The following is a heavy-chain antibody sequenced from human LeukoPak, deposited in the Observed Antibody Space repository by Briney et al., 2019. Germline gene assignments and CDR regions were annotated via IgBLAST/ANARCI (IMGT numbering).Heavy chain of an antibody. Sequence: ASVKVSCKAYGYTFTGYYMHWVRQAPGQGLEWMGWINPNSGGTNYAQKFQGRVTMTRDTSISTAYMELSRLRSDDTAVYYCARAPGIQFGMDVWGQGTTVTVSS. J-gene: IGHJ6*02. CDR2: INPNSGGT. D-gene: IGHD1-14*01. V-gene: IGHV1-2*02. CDR1: GYTFTGYY. CDR3: ARAPGIQFGMDV.